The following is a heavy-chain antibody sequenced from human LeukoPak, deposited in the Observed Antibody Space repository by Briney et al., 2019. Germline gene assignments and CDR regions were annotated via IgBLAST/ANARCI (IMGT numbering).Heavy chain of an antibody. V-gene: IGHV3-48*03. CDR2: ISSSGSTI. CDR1: GFTFSSYE. Sequence: PGGSLRLSCAASGFTFSSYEMNWVSQAPGKGLEWVSYISSSGSTIYYADSVKGRFTISRDNAKNSLYLQMNSLRAEDTAVYYCARTIWSGYSADAFDIWGQGTMVTVSS. CDR3: ARTIWSGYSADAFDI. D-gene: IGHD3-3*01. J-gene: IGHJ3*02.